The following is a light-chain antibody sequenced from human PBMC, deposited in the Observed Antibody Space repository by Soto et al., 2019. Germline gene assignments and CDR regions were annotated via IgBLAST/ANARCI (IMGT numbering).Light chain of an antibody. CDR1: QSLGWY. CDR3: QEYNSWPVYS. Sequence: EIVLTQSPATLSLYPGDRATLSCRASQSLGWYFAWYQQKPGQTPRLLIYDTSRRATGIPARFSARGSGTDFTLTISSLEPEDFAVYYCQEYNSWPVYSFGQGTKLEIK. J-gene: IGKJ2*03. V-gene: IGKV3-11*01. CDR2: DTS.